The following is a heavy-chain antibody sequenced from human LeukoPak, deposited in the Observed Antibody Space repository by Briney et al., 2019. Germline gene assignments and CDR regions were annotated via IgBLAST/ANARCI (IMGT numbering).Heavy chain of an antibody. V-gene: IGHV1-46*01. D-gene: IGHD3-22*01. CDR1: GGTFSSYA. CDR2: INPSGGST. J-gene: IGHJ4*02. CDR3: ASIFSGYDSSGYYGIDY. Sequence: ASVKVSCKASGGTFSSYAISWVRQAPGQGLEWMGIINPSGGSTSYAQKFQGRVTMTRDTSTSTVYMELSSLRSEDTAVYYCASIFSGYDSSGYYGIDYWGQGTLVTVSS.